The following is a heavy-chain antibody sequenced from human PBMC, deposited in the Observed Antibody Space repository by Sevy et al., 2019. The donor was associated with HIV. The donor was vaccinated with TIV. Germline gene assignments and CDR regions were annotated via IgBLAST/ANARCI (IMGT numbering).Heavy chain of an antibody. D-gene: IGHD3-22*01. Sequence: SETLSLTCTVSGGSISSGGYYWSWIRQHPGKGLEWIGYIYYSGSTYYNPSLKSRVTISVDTSKNQFSLKLSSVTAADTAVYYCARDLGLSSGYIAPHYWGQGTLVTVSS. CDR2: IYYSGST. J-gene: IGHJ4*02. CDR1: GGSISSGGYY. CDR3: ARDLGLSSGYIAPHY. V-gene: IGHV4-31*03.